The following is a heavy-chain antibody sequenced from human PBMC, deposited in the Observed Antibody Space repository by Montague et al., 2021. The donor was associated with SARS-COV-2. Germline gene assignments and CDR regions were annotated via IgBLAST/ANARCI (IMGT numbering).Heavy chain of an antibody. D-gene: IGHD3-22*01. Sequence: SETLSLTCAVYGGSFSDYSWSWIRQPPGKGLEWIGEINHRGTSKYNPSLKSRVSISLDTSKNQFSLYLSSVTAADTAVYFCARGRQHFNMIVVVMTGGEYYFDXWGRGALVTVSS. V-gene: IGHV4-34*01. J-gene: IGHJ4*02. CDR2: INHRGTS. CDR3: ARGRQHFNMIVVVMTGGEYYFDX. CDR1: GGSFSDYS.